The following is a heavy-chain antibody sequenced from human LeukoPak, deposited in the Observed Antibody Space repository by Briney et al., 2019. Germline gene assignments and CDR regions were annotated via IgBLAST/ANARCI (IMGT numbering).Heavy chain of an antibody. J-gene: IGHJ1*01. CDR1: GFTFSSYW. Sequence: GSLRLSCAASGFTFSSYWMHWVRQVPGKGLVWVSGINTDGRSTSYADSVKGRFTISRDNAKNTLYLQMKSLRVEDTAVYYCYGANAEQWGQGTLVTVSS. D-gene: IGHD4-23*01. V-gene: IGHV3-74*01. CDR2: INTDGRST. CDR3: YGANAEQ.